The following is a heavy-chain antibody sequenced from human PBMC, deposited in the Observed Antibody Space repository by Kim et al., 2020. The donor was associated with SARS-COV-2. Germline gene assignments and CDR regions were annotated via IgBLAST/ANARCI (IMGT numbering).Heavy chain of an antibody. D-gene: IGHD5-18*01. CDR3: ARHSPATYSYNYYYYGMDV. J-gene: IGHJ6*02. CDR1: GGSISSYY. V-gene: IGHV4-59*08. CDR2: IYYSGST. Sequence: SETLSLTCTVSGGSISSYYWSWIRQPPGKGLEWIGYIYYSGSTNYNPSLKSRVTISVDTSKNQFSLKLSSVTAADTAVYYCARHSPATYSYNYYYYGMDVWGQGTTVTVSS.